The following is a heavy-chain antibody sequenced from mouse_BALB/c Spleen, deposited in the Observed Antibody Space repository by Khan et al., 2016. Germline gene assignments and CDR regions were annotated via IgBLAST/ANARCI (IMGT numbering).Heavy chain of an antibody. Sequence: EVKLEESGGGLVQPGGSMKLSCVASGFTFSNYWMNWVRQFPEKGLEWIAEIRLQSNNYATHYAESVKGRFTISRDDSKSSVYLQMNNLRPEDTGIYYCTRPFAYRGQGTLVTGSA. V-gene: IGHV6-6*02. CDR1: GFTFSNYW. CDR3: TRPFAY. CDR2: IRLQSNNYAT. J-gene: IGHJ3*01.